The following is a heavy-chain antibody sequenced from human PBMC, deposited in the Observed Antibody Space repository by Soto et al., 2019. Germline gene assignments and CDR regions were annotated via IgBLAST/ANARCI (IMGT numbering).Heavy chain of an antibody. CDR1: GFTVSSNY. J-gene: IGHJ3*02. CDR3: ARGLRYFDWPSQGRAFDI. V-gene: IGHV3-66*01. Sequence: GGSLRLSCAASGFTVSSNYMSWVRQAPGKGLEWVSVIYSGGSTYYADSVKGRFTISRDNSKNTLYLQMNSLRAEDTAVYYCARGLRYFDWPSQGRAFDIWGQGTMVTVSS. D-gene: IGHD3-9*01. CDR2: IYSGGST.